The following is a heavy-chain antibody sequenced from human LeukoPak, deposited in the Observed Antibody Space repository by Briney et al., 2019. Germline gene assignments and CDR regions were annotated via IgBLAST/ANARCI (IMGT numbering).Heavy chain of an antibody. V-gene: IGHV1-18*01. J-gene: IGHJ4*02. Sequence: GASVKVSCKASGYTFTGYGISWVRQAPGQGLEWMGWISAYNGNTNYAQKLQGRVTMTTDTSTSTAYMELRSLRSDDTAVYYCARGVRENRSWYTVHVDYWGQGTLVTVSS. CDR2: ISAYNGNT. CDR1: GYTFTGYG. CDR3: ARGVRENRSWYTVHVDY. D-gene: IGHD2-2*02.